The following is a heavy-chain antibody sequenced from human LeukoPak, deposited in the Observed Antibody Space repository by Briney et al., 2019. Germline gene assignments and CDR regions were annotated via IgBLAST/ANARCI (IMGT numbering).Heavy chain of an antibody. CDR1: GFTFSSYE. D-gene: IGHD3-22*01. CDR2: ISSSGSTI. Sequence: PGGSLRLSCAASGFTFSSYEMNWVRQAPGKGLEWVSYISSSGSTIYYADSVKGRFTISRDNAKNSLYLQMNSLRAGDTAVYYCARDHDSSGYPAWYFDYWGQGTLVTVSS. J-gene: IGHJ4*02. CDR3: ARDHDSSGYPAWYFDY. V-gene: IGHV3-48*03.